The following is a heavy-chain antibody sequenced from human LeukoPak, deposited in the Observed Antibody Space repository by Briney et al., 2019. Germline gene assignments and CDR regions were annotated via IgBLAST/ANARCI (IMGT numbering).Heavy chain of an antibody. CDR3: ARGPLPGQLERRPGGMDV. V-gene: IGHV3-53*01. CDR1: GFTFGSYA. D-gene: IGHD1-1*01. CDR2: IYSGGST. J-gene: IGHJ6*02. Sequence: PGGSLRLSCAASGFTFGSYAMSWVRQAPGKGLEWVSVIYSGGSTYYADSVKGRFAISRDNSKNTLYLQMNSLRAEDTAVYYCARGPLPGQLERRPGGMDVWGQGTTVTVSS.